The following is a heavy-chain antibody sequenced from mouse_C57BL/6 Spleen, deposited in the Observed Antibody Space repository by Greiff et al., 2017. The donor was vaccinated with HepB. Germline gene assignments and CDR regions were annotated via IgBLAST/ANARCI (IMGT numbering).Heavy chain of an antibody. D-gene: IGHD4-1*01. CDR1: GFTFSSYA. Sequence: EVKLMESGGGLVKPGGSLKLSCAASGFTFSSYAMSWVRQTPEKRLEWVATISDGGSYTYYPDNVKGRFTISRDNAKNNLYLQMSHLKSEDTAMYYCARGGANWAFDYWGQGTTLTVSS. J-gene: IGHJ2*01. CDR2: ISDGGSYT. CDR3: ARGGANWAFDY. V-gene: IGHV5-4*03.